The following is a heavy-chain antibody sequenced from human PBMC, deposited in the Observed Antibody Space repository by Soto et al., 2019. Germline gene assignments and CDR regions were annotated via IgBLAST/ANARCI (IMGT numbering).Heavy chain of an antibody. Sequence: PGGSLRLSCEGSGFTFSAYAMNWVRQAPGKGLEWVSYISSRSDTLYYTDAVKGRFTIPRDNAKKSVYLQVNNLRDEDTAVYYCARDWDIVILSVPIPNYNYGMDVWGQGTTVTVSS. D-gene: IGHD2-15*01. CDR3: ARDWDIVILSVPIPNYNYGMDV. J-gene: IGHJ6*02. CDR2: ISSRSDTL. CDR1: GFTFSAYA. V-gene: IGHV3-48*02.